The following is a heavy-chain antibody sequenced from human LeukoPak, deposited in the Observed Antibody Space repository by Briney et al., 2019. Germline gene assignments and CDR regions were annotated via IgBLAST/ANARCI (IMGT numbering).Heavy chain of an antibody. CDR3: ARATGSYCPCDY. CDR2: IYYSGST. Sequence: PSETLSLTCTASGASISSYYWSWIRQPPGKGLEWIGYIYYSGSTNYNPSLKSRVTVSVDTSKNQFSLKLSSVIAADTAVYYCARATGSYCPCDYWGQGTLVTVSS. V-gene: IGHV4-59*01. CDR1: GASISSYY. J-gene: IGHJ4*02. D-gene: IGHD1-26*01.